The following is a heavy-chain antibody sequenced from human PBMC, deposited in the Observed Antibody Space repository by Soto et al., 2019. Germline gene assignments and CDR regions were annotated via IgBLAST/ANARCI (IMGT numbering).Heavy chain of an antibody. CDR2: IWYDGSNK. V-gene: IGHV3-33*01. CDR1: GFTFSSYG. Sequence: QVQLVESGGGVVQPGRSLRLSCAASGFTFSSYGMHWVRQAPGKGLEWVAVIWYDGSNKYYADYVKGRFTISRDNSKNTLYLQTNRLRAEDTAVYYCASDGGVPRDDAFDIWGQGTMVTVSS. J-gene: IGHJ3*02. D-gene: IGHD2-8*01. CDR3: ASDGGVPRDDAFDI.